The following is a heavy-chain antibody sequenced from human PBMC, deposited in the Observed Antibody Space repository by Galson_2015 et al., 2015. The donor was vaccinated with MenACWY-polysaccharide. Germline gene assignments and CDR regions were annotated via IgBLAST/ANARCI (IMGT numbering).Heavy chain of an antibody. V-gene: IGHV3-7*03. CDR1: GFTFSDHW. J-gene: IGHJ4*02. CDR2: IKKDGSEK. Sequence: SLRLSCAASGFTFSDHWMSWIRQAPGRGPEWVANIKKDGSEKNYADSVKGRFTISRDNSKNTLYLQMESLRAEDTAIYYCAKGRRDCSGANCNNFDYWGQGTLVTVSS. CDR3: AKGRRDCSGANCNNFDY. D-gene: IGHD2-15*01.